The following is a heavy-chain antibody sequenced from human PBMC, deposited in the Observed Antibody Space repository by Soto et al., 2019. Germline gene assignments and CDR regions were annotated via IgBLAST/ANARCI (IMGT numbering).Heavy chain of an antibody. J-gene: IGHJ5*02. CDR2: IYTGKSKT. V-gene: IGHV5-51*01. CDR1: GYKFATYW. CDR3: ARGFTGSAGRFHX. D-gene: IGHD2-8*02. Sequence: GESLKISCKGSGYKFATYWIAWVRQMPGRGLEWMGIIYTGKSKTIYRPSFQGLVTISAETSLKTDYLQWDSLRASDTAIYYCARGFTGSAGRFHXLGQGTVLTVSX.